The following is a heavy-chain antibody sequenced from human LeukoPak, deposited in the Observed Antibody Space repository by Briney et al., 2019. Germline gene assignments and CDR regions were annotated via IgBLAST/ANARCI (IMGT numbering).Heavy chain of an antibody. V-gene: IGHV3-30*02. CDR1: GFIFSNYC. CDR2: IRYDESNT. CDR3: ARDRGAAAGNWFDP. D-gene: IGHD6-13*01. J-gene: IGHJ5*02. Sequence: GGSLRLSCAASGFIFSNYCMHWVRQAPGKGLEWVAFIRYDESNTFYADSVKGRFTISRDNSKNTLYLQMNSLRVEDTAVYYCARDRGAAAGNWFDPWGQGTLVTVSS.